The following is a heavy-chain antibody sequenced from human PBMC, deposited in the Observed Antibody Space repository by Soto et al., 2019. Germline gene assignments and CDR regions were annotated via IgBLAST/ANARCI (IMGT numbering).Heavy chain of an antibody. V-gene: IGHV3-30*03. CDR3: VSDRGYGHASVPYS. CDR1: GFAFSSYG. Sequence: QAQLVESGGGVVQPGRSLRLSCAASGFAFSSYGMHWVRQAPGTGLEWVAVISYDGSLQHYADSVKGRFTISRDNSKNMVLLRMSSLRAEDTSGYYCVSDRGYGHASVPYSCGQGTLVSVSS. D-gene: IGHD5-18*01. J-gene: IGHJ4*02. CDR2: ISYDGSLQ.